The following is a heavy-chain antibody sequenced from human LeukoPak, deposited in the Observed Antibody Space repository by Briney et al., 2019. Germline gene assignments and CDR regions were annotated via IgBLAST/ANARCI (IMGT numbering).Heavy chain of an antibody. D-gene: IGHD3-10*01. CDR1: GGSISSSSYY. Sequence: PSETLSLTCTVSGGSISSSSYYWGWIRQPPGKGLEWIGSIYYSGSTYYNPSLKSRVTISVDTSKNQFSLKLSSVTAADTAVYCCARLAGTYYFDYWGQGTLVNVSS. CDR2: IYYSGST. CDR3: ARLAGTYYFDY. J-gene: IGHJ4*02. V-gene: IGHV4-39*01.